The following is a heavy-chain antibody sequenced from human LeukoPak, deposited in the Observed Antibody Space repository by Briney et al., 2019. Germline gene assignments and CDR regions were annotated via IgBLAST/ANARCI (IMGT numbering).Heavy chain of an antibody. CDR2: IFPGNSET. Sequence: GESLKISCKASGYTFRNYWVGWVRQLPGQGLEWMGIIFPGNSETRYSPSFQGQVTISVDMSTNTAYLQWTSLKASDTAMYYCARPYWSSPNCYWGWFGPWGQGTLVTVSS. CDR1: GYTFRNYW. D-gene: IGHD2-2*01. J-gene: IGHJ5*02. V-gene: IGHV5-51*01. CDR3: ARPYWSSPNCYWGWFGP.